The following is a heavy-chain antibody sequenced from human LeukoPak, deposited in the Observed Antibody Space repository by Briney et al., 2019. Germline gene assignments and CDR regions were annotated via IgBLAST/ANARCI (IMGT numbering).Heavy chain of an antibody. J-gene: IGHJ4*02. CDR1: GFTFSSYG. D-gene: IGHD5-18*01. CDR3: ARVRQLGWYYFDY. V-gene: IGHV3-48*04. Sequence: GGSLRLSCAASGFTFSSYGMHWVRQAPGKGLKWVSYISSSGSTIYYADSVKGRFTISRDNAKNSLYLQMNSLRAEDTAVYYCARVRQLGWYYFDYWGQGTLVTVSS. CDR2: ISSSGSTI.